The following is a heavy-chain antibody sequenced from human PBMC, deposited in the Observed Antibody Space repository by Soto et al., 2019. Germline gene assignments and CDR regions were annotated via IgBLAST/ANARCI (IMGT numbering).Heavy chain of an antibody. CDR3: ARAPDDSSGCYYVFDY. CDR2: IIPILGIA. Sequence: QVQLVQSGAEVKKPGSSVKVSCKASGGTFSSYTISWVRQAPGQGLEWMGRIIPILGIANYAQKFQGRVTIHADKSTSTAYMELSSLRSEDTAVYYCARAPDDSSGCYYVFDYWGQGTLVTVSS. CDR1: GGTFSSYT. D-gene: IGHD3-22*01. J-gene: IGHJ4*02. V-gene: IGHV1-69*02.